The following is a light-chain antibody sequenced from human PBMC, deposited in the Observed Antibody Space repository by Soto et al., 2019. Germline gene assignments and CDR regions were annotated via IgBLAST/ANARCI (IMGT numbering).Light chain of an antibody. V-gene: IGKV1-5*03. CDR2: KAS. CDR3: QHPWT. Sequence: DIQMTQSPSTLSASVGDRVTITCRASQSISSWLAWYQQKPGKAPKLLIYKASSLASGVPSRFSGSGSGTEFTLTISSLQPDDFATYYCQHPWTFGQGTKVEIK. CDR1: QSISSW. J-gene: IGKJ1*01.